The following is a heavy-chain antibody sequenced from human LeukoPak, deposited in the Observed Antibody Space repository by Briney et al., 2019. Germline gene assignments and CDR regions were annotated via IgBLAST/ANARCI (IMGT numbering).Heavy chain of an antibody. CDR2: ISYEGGTQ. CDR1: GVTLSPYG. D-gene: IGHD3-10*01. V-gene: IGHV3-30*18. CDR3: AKEGTPHVSTWYDL. J-gene: IGHJ5*02. Sequence: PGGSLRLSCAASGVTLSPYGMHWVRQAPGKGLEWVAVISYEGGTQHYADSVKGRFITSRDNPRNTLYLQMNILRTEDTAVYYCAKEGTPHVSTWYDLWGQGTQVIVSS.